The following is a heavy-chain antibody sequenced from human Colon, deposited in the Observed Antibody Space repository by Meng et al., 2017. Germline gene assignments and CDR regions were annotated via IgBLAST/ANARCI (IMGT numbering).Heavy chain of an antibody. V-gene: IGHV4-4*02. CDR3: GRNGAYSIDP. D-gene: IGHD2-15*01. Sequence: QVALQESGPGLVKPSGTLSLTCAVSGASLSSSNWWSWVRQPPGKGLEWIGEIYHGGDTNYNPSLKSRVTISVDKSKNQFSLKLNSLTAADTAIYYCGRNGAYSIDPWGRGTLVTVSS. CDR1: GASLSSSNW. J-gene: IGHJ5*02. CDR2: IYHGGDT.